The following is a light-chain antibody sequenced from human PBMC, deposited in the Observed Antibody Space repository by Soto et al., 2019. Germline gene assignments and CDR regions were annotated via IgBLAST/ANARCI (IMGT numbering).Light chain of an antibody. Sequence: DIQMTQSPSSLSASVGDRFTITCRASQSISNRVAWYQQKPGKAPKLLIYDASTLESGVPSRFSGSGPGTEFTLTVSGLQPDDFATYYCQQYNSYLTFGPGTKVDI. CDR3: QQYNSYLT. J-gene: IGKJ3*01. V-gene: IGKV1-5*01. CDR1: QSISNR. CDR2: DAS.